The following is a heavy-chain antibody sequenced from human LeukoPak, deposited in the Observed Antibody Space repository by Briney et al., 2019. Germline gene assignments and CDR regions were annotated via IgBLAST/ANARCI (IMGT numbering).Heavy chain of an antibody. CDR3: ASRYCSGGSRYLSYYGMDV. Sequence: SETLSLTCAVYGGSFSGYYWSWIRQPPGKGLEWIGEINHSGSTNYNPSLKSRVTISVDTSKNQFSLKLSSVTAADTAVYYCASRYCSGGSRYLSYYGMDVWGKGTTVTVSS. J-gene: IGHJ6*04. V-gene: IGHV4-34*01. D-gene: IGHD2-15*01. CDR2: INHSGST. CDR1: GGSFSGYY.